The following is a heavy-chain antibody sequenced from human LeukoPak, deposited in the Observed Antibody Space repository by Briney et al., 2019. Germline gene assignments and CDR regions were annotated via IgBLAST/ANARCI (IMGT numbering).Heavy chain of an antibody. J-gene: IGHJ6*03. CDR2: VRGSGGGT. V-gene: IGHV3-23*01. D-gene: IGHD1-14*01. CDR1: GFTYSSCA. CDR3: AGSIMPRMDYFYYMDV. Sequence: PGGSLRLSCAASGFTYSSCAMSWVRQAPGKGLEWVSTVRGSGGGTYYADSVKGRFTISRNNSKNTLFLQMNSLRAEDTAVYYCAGSIMPRMDYFYYMDVWGKGTTVTVSS.